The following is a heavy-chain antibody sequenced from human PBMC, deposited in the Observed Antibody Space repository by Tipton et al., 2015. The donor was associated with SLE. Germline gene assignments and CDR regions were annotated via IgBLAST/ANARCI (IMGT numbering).Heavy chain of an antibody. D-gene: IGHD2-8*02. J-gene: IGHJ4*02. CDR3: ARHAGYCSGGVCNFDY. V-gene: IGHV4-59*08. CDR1: GASVTSDY. CDR2: INFSGTI. Sequence: TLSLTCTVSGASVTSDYWSWIRQSPGKGLQSIGAINFSGTINSHPSLKSRVTMSVDASKNQFSLKLSSVTAADTAVYYCARHAGYCSGGVCNFDYWGQGTLVTVSS.